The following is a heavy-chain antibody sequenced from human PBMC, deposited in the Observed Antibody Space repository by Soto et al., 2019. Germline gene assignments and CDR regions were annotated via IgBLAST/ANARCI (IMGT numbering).Heavy chain of an antibody. V-gene: IGHV5-51*01. Sequence: GESLKISCRTAGYKFTSSWIAWVRQMPGKGLEWMGIIFPSDSDTRYSPSFQGQVTISADRSTSTVFLQWASLKASDTAVYFCARKDKSGYFNWFDPWGQGTLVTVSS. CDR3: ARKDKSGYFNWFDP. J-gene: IGHJ5*02. D-gene: IGHD3-22*01. CDR2: IFPSDSDT. CDR1: GYKFTSSW.